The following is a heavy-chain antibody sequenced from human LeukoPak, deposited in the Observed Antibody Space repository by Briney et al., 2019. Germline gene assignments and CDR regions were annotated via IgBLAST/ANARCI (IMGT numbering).Heavy chain of an antibody. V-gene: IGHV3-48*03. CDR2: ISSSGSTI. CDR1: GFTFSSYE. CDR3: ARDVDGDYCPCFDY. D-gene: IGHD4-17*01. Sequence: GGSLRLSCAASGFTFSSYEMNWVRQAPGKGLEWVSYISSSGSTIYYADSVKGRFTISRDNAKNSLYLQMNSLRAEDTAVYYCARDVDGDYCPCFDYWGQGTLVTVSS. J-gene: IGHJ4*02.